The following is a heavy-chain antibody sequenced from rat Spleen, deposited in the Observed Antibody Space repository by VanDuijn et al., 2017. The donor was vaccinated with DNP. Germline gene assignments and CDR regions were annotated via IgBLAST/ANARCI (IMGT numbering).Heavy chain of an antibody. CDR3: AIRFMYTTHYYPYYFDY. CDR2: ITSDGSST. CDR1: GFTFSNYD. V-gene: IGHV5S10*01. Sequence: EVQLVESGGGLVQPGRSLKLSCAASGFTFSNYDMAWVRQAPKKGLEWVATITSDGSSTYYRDSVRARFTLSRDSASNTLYLQGDSLRSEDTATYFCAIRFMYTTHYYPYYFDYWGQGVMVTVSS. D-gene: IGHD1-6*01. J-gene: IGHJ2*01.